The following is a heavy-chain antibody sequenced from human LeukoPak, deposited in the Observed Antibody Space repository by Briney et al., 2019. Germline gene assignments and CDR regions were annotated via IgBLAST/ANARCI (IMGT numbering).Heavy chain of an antibody. CDR3: ASTQGRWYYMDV. Sequence: PSETLSLTCTVSGDSISSSSYYWGWIRQSPGKGLEWIGSIYCSGYTYYNPSLKSRVTISVDTSKNQFSLKLSSVTAADTAVYYCASTQGRWYYMDVWGKGTTVTVSS. J-gene: IGHJ6*03. D-gene: IGHD2-15*01. CDR1: GDSISSSSYY. V-gene: IGHV4-39*07. CDR2: IYCSGYT.